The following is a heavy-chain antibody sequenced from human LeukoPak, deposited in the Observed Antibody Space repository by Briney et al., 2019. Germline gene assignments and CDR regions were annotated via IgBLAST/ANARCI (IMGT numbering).Heavy chain of an antibody. CDR1: GYTLTELS. V-gene: IGHV1-24*01. Sequence: ASVKVSCKVSGYTLTELSMHWVRQAPGKGLEWMGGFDPEDGETIYAQKFQGRVTMTEDTSTDTAYMELSSLRSEDTAVYYCAREGGYYSSGWYSHYYYYMDVWGKGTTVTVSS. D-gene: IGHD6-19*01. J-gene: IGHJ6*03. CDR2: FDPEDGET. CDR3: AREGGYYSSGWYSHYYYYMDV.